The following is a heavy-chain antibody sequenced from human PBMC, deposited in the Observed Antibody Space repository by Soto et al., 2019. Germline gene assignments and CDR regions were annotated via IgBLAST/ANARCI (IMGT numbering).Heavy chain of an antibody. CDR2: IYYSGST. CDR3: ARDDGSSPFDY. Sequence: SETLSLTCTVSGGSVSSDSYYWSWIRQPPGKGLEWIGYIYYSGSTNYNPSLKSRVTISVDTSKNQFSLKLSSVTAADTAVYYCARDDGSSPFDYWGQGTLVTVSS. D-gene: IGHD6-6*01. CDR1: GGSVSSDSYY. V-gene: IGHV4-61*01. J-gene: IGHJ4*02.